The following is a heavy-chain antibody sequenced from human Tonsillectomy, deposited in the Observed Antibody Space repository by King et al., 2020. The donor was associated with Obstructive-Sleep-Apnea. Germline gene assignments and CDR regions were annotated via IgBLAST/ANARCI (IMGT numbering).Heavy chain of an antibody. CDR3: AGGVDDYYGLGSYYYLIRHLDY. CDR2: IFNSGST. D-gene: IGHD3-10*01. V-gene: IGHV4-31*03. CDR1: GGSISSGGYY. Sequence: QLQESGPGLVKPSQTLSLTCTVSGGSISSGGYYWNWIRQHPGKGLEWIGYIFNSGSTYYNPSLKSRVTVSVDTSKNQFSLKLRSVTAADTAVYYCAGGVDDYYGLGSYYYLIRHLDYWGQGTLVTVSS. J-gene: IGHJ4*02.